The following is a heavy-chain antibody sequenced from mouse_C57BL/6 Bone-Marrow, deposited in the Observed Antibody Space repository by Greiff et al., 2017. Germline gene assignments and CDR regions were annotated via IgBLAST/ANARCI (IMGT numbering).Heavy chain of an antibody. Sequence: EVQVVESGGGLVKPGGSLKLSCAASGFTFSDYGMHWVRQAPEQGLGWVAYISSGSSTIYYADTVKGRFTISRDNAKNTLFLQMTSLRSEDSAMYYCARSAMDYWGQGTAVTVSS. V-gene: IGHV5-17*01. CDR3: ARSAMDY. CDR2: ISSGSSTI. J-gene: IGHJ4*01. CDR1: GFTFSDYG.